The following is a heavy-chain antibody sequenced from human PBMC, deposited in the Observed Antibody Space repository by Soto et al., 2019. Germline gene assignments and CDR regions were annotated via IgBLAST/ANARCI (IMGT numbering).Heavy chain of an antibody. D-gene: IGHD3-10*01. CDR1: GGSIGSSNW. V-gene: IGHV4-4*02. CDR3: ARDCLWFGNPIDY. CDR2: IYHSGIT. J-gene: IGHJ4*02. Sequence: SETLSLTCAVSGGSIGSSNWWSWVRQPPGKWLEWIGEIYHSGITNYNPSLKSRVTISVDKSKNQFSLKLSSVTAAYTAVYYCARDCLWFGNPIDYWGQGTLVTVSS.